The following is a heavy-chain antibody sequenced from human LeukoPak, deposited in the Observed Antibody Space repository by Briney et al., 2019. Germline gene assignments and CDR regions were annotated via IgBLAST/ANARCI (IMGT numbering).Heavy chain of an antibody. Sequence: PSETLSLTCIVSGGSISSSSYYWDWIRQAPGEGLEWIGNFYDSGNTRYNPSLKSRVTISGDTSKNQFSLQLKSVTPEDTAVYYCAREQTGDQNFDYWGQGTLVTVSS. V-gene: IGHV4-39*02. J-gene: IGHJ4*02. D-gene: IGHD7-27*01. CDR1: GGSISSSSYY. CDR2: FYDSGNT. CDR3: AREQTGDQNFDY.